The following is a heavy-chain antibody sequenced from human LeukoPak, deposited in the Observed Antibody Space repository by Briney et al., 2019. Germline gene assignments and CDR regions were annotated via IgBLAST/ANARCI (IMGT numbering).Heavy chain of an antibody. D-gene: IGHD4-23*01. V-gene: IGHV4-39*02. CDR2: FYFSGST. J-gene: IGHJ3*02. Sequence: SETLSLTCNVSGGSISSSTNYWVWIPQPPGKRLEWFGSFYFSGSTYSHPPLKSRVTISVDTSKNQFSLSLSSVTAADTAVYYCARDPYSGLDAFGSWGQGTMVTVSS. CDR3: ARDPYSGLDAFGS. CDR1: GGSISSSTNY.